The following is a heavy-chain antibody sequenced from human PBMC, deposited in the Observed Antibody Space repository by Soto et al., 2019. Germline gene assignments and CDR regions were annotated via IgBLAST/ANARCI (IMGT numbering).Heavy chain of an antibody. J-gene: IGHJ4*02. CDR3: ARGGHVVVVTAALDY. CDR1: VDTFTDYY. D-gene: IGHD2-21*02. Sequence: QVQLMQSGAEVKKPGASVKVSCKASVDTFTDYYIHWVRQAPGQGLEWMGTVNPSGGHTTYAQHFLGRLTMTRDTSTSTVYMELTSLTSDDTAVYYCARGGHVVVVTAALDYWGQGTLVTVSS. V-gene: IGHV1-46*01. CDR2: VNPSGGHT.